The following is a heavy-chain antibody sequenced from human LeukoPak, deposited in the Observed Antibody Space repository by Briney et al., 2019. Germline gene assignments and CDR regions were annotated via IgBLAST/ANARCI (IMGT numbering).Heavy chain of an antibody. CDR1: GGTFSSYA. V-gene: IGHV1-69*04. CDR3: ARALPEYEQQRIAHAFDI. D-gene: IGHD6-13*01. J-gene: IGHJ3*02. CDR2: IIPILGIA. Sequence: WASVKVSCKASGGTFSSYAISWVRQAPGQGLEWMGMIIPILGIANYAQKFQGRVTITADKSTSTAYMELSSLRSEDTAVYYCARALPEYEQQRIAHAFDIWGQGTMVTVSS.